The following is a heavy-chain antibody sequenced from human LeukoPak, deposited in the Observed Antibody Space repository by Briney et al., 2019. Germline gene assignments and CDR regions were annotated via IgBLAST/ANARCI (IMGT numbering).Heavy chain of an antibody. CDR3: ATDGGPFDN. J-gene: IGHJ4*02. D-gene: IGHD3-10*01. CDR1: GFSFGDYG. V-gene: IGHV3-7*01. CDR2: IKQDASEI. Sequence: GGSLRLSCAASGFSFGDYGMNWVRQAPGKGLEWVANIKQDASEIYYVGSVKGRFTISRDNAKNSVFLQMNSLRAEDTAVYYCATDGGPFDNWGQGILVTVSS.